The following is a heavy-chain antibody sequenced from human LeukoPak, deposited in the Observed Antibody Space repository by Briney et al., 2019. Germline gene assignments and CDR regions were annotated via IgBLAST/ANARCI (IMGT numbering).Heavy chain of an antibody. J-gene: IGHJ5*02. CDR3: ATYLTLDST. V-gene: IGHV3-74*01. CDR1: GFDFCTFW. Sequence: GGSLRLSCATSGFDFCTFWMHWVRQAPGKGLVWVARINSDGNIISYADSVKGRFTISRDNAKNTLYLQMSSLRAEDTAVYYCATYLTLDSTWGQGTLVSVSS. CDR2: INSDGNII. D-gene: IGHD6-13*01.